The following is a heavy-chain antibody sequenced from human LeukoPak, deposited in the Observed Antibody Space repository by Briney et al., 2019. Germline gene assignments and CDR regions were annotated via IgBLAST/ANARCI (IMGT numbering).Heavy chain of an antibody. Sequence: PGGSLRLSCAPSGFTFDDYTMHWVRQAPGKGLEWVSLISWDAGSIYYGDSVKGRFTISRDNSKNSLYLQMNSLRTQDTALYYCAKDIEGYTHGVDYWGQGTLVTVSS. V-gene: IGHV3-43*01. CDR1: GFTFDDYT. CDR2: ISWDAGSI. CDR3: AKDIEGYTHGVDY. D-gene: IGHD5-18*01. J-gene: IGHJ4*02.